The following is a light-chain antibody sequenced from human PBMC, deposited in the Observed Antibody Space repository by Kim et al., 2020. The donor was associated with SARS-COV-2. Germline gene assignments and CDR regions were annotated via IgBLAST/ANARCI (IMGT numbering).Light chain of an antibody. J-gene: IGKJ4*01. Sequence: ASVGDRVTITCRASQDISRYLNWYQQKPGKAPKLLIYTASSLQSGVPARFSGSTSGTDFTLTISSLQPEDFATYYCQQSSSFPLTFGGGTKVDIK. CDR2: TAS. CDR3: QQSSSFPLT. CDR1: QDISRY. V-gene: IGKV1-39*01.